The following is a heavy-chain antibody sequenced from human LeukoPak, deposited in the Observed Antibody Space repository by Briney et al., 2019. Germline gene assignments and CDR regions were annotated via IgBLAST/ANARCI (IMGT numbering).Heavy chain of an antibody. V-gene: IGHV4-34*01. Sequence: PSETLSLTCVVNNGSFTEYFWSWIRQPPGKGLEWIGEVYHSGSTNYHPSLKSRLSISTDMSKKQFSLKLNSVTAADTAVYYCAREKFLGRLTRVLDTWGQGTLVTVSS. CDR2: VYHSGST. D-gene: IGHD3-3*01. CDR3: AREKFLGRLTRVLDT. CDR1: NGSFTEYF. J-gene: IGHJ5*02.